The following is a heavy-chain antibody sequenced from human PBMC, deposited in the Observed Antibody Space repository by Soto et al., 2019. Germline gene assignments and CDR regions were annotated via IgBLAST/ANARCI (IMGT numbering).Heavy chain of an antibody. J-gene: IGHJ4*01. D-gene: IGHD2-15*01. Sequence: QVQLVESGGGVVQPGRSLRLSCAASGFTFSSYAMHWVRQAPGKGLEWVAVISYDGINKYYADSVKGRFTISRDNSKNKLYLQMNSLRAEDTAVYYCARFNGCSGGSCYPYFDYWGHGTLVTVSS. CDR2: ISYDGINK. CDR1: GFTFSSYA. V-gene: IGHV3-30-3*01. CDR3: ARFNGCSGGSCYPYFDY.